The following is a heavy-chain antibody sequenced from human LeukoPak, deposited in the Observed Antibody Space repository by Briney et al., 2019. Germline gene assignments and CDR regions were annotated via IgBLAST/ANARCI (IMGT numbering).Heavy chain of an antibody. CDR2: IRSKAYGGTT. CDR3: TIIQIAAAGTFDY. V-gene: IGHV3-49*03. J-gene: IGHJ4*02. CDR1: GFTFGDYA. D-gene: IGHD6-13*01. Sequence: PGGSLRLSCTASGFTFGDYAMSWFRQAPGKGLEWVGFIRSKAYGGTTEYAASVKGRFTISRDDSKSIAYLQMNSLKTEDTAVYYCTIIQIAAAGTFDYWGQGTLVTVSS.